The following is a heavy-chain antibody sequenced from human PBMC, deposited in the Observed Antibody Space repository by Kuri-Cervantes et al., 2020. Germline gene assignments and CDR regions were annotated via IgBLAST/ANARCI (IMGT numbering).Heavy chain of an antibody. CDR2: INSDGRRT. V-gene: IGHV3-74*01. CDR1: GFTFSSYW. CDR3: ARDPGYGDYFYYYYYMDV. D-gene: IGHD4-17*01. J-gene: IGHJ6*03. Sequence: GESLKISCVASGFTFSSYWMHWVRQVPGKGLVWVSRINSDGRRTTHADSVKGRFTISRDNAKNSLYLQMNSLRAEDTAVYYCARDPGYGDYFYYYYYMDVWGKGTTVTVSS.